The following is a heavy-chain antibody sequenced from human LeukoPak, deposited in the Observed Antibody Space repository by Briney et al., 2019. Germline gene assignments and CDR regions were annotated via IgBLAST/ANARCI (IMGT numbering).Heavy chain of an antibody. CDR2: IYTSGST. V-gene: IGHV4-61*02. Sequence: SQTLSLTCTVSGGSISSGSYYWSWIRQPAGKGLEWIGRIYTSGSTNYNPSPKSRVTISVDTSKNQFSLKLSSVTAADTAVYYCAGTAMPKGPYCFDYWGQGTLATVSS. D-gene: IGHD5-18*01. CDR3: AGTAMPKGPYCFDY. J-gene: IGHJ4*02. CDR1: GGSISSGSYY.